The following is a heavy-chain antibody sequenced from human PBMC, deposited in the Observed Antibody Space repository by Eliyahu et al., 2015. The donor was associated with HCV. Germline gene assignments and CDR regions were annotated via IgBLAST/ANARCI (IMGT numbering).Heavy chain of an antibody. CDR3: ASGGGGIAVAGTGGWFDP. CDR1: GGXIXXXY. V-gene: IGHV4-59*01. CDR2: IHYSGST. J-gene: IGHJ5*02. D-gene: IGHD6-19*01. Sequence: QVQLQESGPGLVQPSETLSLTCXVSGGXIXXXYWTWXRQPPGKGLEWIGYIHYSGSTNYNPSLKSRVTISVDTSKNQFSLKLSSVTAADTAVYYCASGGGGIAVAGTGGWFDPWGQGTLVTVSS.